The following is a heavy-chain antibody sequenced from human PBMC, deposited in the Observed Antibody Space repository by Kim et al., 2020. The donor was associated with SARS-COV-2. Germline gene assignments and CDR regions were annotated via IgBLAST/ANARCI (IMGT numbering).Heavy chain of an antibody. CDR3: ASLIAVAGSYYYGMDV. D-gene: IGHD6-19*01. Sequence: PGKGRFTISRDNAKNSLYLQMNSLRAEDTAVYYCASLIAVAGSYYYGMDVWGQGTTVTVSS. V-gene: IGHV3-21*01. J-gene: IGHJ6*02.